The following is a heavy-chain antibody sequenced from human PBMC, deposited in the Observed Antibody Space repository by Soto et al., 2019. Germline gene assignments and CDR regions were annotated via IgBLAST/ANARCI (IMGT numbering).Heavy chain of an antibody. V-gene: IGHV3-23*01. D-gene: IGHD1-7*01. CDR1: GFTFSSCS. CDR3: AKDRWNYDYFDF. J-gene: IGHJ4*02. CDR2: ISGSGEST. Sequence: PXGCLRLSGAASGFTFSSCSMNWVRQAPGKGLEWVSTISGSGESTYYADSVKGRFTISRDNSKSTLYLQMNSLRAEDTAVYYCAKDRWNYDYFDFWGQGTLVTVSS.